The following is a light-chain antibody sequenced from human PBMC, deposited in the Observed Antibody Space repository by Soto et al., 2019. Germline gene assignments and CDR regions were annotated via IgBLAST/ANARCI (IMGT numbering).Light chain of an antibody. J-gene: IGLJ1*01. CDR1: SSDVGSDKY. V-gene: IGLV2-14*03. CDR2: EVS. Sequence: QSVLTQPASVSGSPGQSITISCTGSSSDVGSDKYVSWYQQHPGKAPKVMIYEVSNRPSGVSNRFSGFKSGNTASLTISGLQAEDEADYYCSSHTSNSTDYVFGTRTKVTVL. CDR3: SSHTSNSTDYV.